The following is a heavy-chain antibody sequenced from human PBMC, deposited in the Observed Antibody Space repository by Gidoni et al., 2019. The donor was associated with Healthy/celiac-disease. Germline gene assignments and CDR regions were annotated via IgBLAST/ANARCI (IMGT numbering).Heavy chain of an antibody. V-gene: IGHV1-3*01. CDR1: GYTFTSYA. J-gene: IGHJ5*02. CDR3: ARDKGSSLTTGWFDP. CDR2: INAGNGNT. Sequence: QVQLVQSGAEVKKPGAAVKVSCKASGYTFTSYAMHWVRQAPGQRLEWMGWINAGNGNTKYSQKFQGRVTITRDTSASTAYMELSSLRSEDTAVYYCARDKGSSLTTGWFDPWGQGTLVTVSS. D-gene: IGHD1-26*01.